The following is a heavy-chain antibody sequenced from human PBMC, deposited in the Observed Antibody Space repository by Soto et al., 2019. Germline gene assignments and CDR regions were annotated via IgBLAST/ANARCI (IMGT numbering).Heavy chain of an antibody. J-gene: IGHJ6*03. CDR3: VIDSGDQLFRRGFYYYSMAV. V-gene: IGHV3-21*03. CDR2: ILSSGGSI. D-gene: IGHD6-6*01. CDR1: GVTFSSFS. Sequence: GGSLRLSCAASGVTFSSFSFNWVRQAPGKGLEWVSFILSSGGSIYYADSVKRRFTISRGKAKNSLYLQMNSLKNEDTAVFYCVIDSGDQLFRRGFYYYSMAVWGKGTSVTVSS.